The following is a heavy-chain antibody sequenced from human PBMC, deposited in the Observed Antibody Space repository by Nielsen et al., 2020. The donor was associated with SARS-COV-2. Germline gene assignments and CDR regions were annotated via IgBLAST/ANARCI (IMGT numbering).Heavy chain of an antibody. CDR1: GFTFSRYT. V-gene: IGHV3-7*01. CDR2: IKPDGSEK. CDR3: ARDWSRAFDV. J-gene: IGHJ3*01. Sequence: GESLKISCVGSGFTFSRYTMHWVRQAPGKGLEWVADIKPDGSEKFYVDSVKGRFTISRDNPKNSMSLQMNSLRVEDTAVYYCARDWSRAFDVWGQGTMVTVSS.